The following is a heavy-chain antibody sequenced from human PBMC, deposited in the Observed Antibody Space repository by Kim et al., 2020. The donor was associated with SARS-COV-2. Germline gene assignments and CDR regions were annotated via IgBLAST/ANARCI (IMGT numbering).Heavy chain of an antibody. D-gene: IGHD3-3*01. CDR3: ARDLTIFGVVEFCDY. Sequence: GGSLRLSCAASGFTFSSYGMHWVRQAPGKGLEWVAVIWYDGKNKYYADSVKGRFTISRDNSKNTLYLQMNSLRDEDTAVYYCARDLTIFGVVEFCDYWGQGTLVTVSS. V-gene: IGHV3-33*01. CDR2: IWYDGKNK. CDR1: GFTFSSYG. J-gene: IGHJ4*02.